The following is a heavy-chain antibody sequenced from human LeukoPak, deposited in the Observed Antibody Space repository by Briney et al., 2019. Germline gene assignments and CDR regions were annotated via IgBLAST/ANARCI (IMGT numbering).Heavy chain of an antibody. CDR1: GGSISSYY. V-gene: IGHV4-4*07. CDR3: ARHRRGDCNSASCYTDY. J-gene: IGHJ4*02. CDR2: IYTSGST. D-gene: IGHD2-2*02. Sequence: SETLSLTCTVSGGSISSYYWSWVRQPAGKGLEWIGRIYTSGSTNYNPSLKSRVTMSVDTSKNQFSLKLSSVTAADTAVYYCARHRRGDCNSASCYTDYWGQGTLVTVSS.